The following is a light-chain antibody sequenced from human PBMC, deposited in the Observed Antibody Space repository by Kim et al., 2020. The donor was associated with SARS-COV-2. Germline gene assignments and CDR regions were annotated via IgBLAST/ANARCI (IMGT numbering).Light chain of an antibody. V-gene: IGLV1-51*01. CDR1: ISNIRYNL. CDR3: GTWDSSLNGFV. J-gene: IGLJ1*01. Sequence: KIPLSVSESISNIRYNLVSWYKQRPRTAPKLLIYDSNKRPSGIPDRFSGSQSGTSATLDITGLQTGDEADYYCGTWDSSLNGFVFGTGTKVTVL. CDR2: DSN.